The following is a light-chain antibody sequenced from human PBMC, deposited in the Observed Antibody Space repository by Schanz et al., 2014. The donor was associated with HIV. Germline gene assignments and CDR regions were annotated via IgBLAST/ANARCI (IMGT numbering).Light chain of an antibody. CDR3: QQCDTYPYT. J-gene: IGKJ2*01. V-gene: IGKV1-5*03. CDR2: QAS. CDR1: QTIGRL. Sequence: IQMTQSPSTVSASAGDRVTITCRASQTIGRLLAWYQQRPGRAPNLLIYQASALETGVPSRFSGSGSGTEFTLTISGLQPDDFATYYCQQCDTYPYTFGQGTKLDIK.